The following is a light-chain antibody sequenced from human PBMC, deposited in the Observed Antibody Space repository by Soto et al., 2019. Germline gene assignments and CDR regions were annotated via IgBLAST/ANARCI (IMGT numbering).Light chain of an antibody. CDR1: QGIRND. J-gene: IGKJ3*01. V-gene: IGKV1-6*01. Sequence: AIQMTQSPSSLSASVGDRVTITWRASQGIRNDLAWFQQKPGKAPKLLIYAASTLQSGVPSRFSGSGSGTDFTLTISSLQPEDFATYYCLQDYNYPFTFGPGTKVDFK. CDR3: LQDYNYPFT. CDR2: AAS.